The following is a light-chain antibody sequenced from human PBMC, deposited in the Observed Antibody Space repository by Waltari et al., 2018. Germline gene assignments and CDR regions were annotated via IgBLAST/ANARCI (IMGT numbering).Light chain of an antibody. Sequence: DIQMTQSPSSLSASVGDRVTITCQASQDIRKYLNWYQQIPGKAPHLPIYDASILETGVPSRFSGSGSGTHFTFTINTLQPEDIATYYCQQYDDLPLTFGGGTKVEIK. CDR3: QQYDDLPLT. CDR1: QDIRKY. V-gene: IGKV1-33*01. CDR2: DAS. J-gene: IGKJ4*01.